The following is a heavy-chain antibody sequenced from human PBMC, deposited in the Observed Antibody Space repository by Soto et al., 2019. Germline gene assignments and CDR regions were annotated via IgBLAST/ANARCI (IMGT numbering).Heavy chain of an antibody. CDR1: GFTFSSYA. CDR3: PKAQVGSSGYHDS. Sequence: GGSLRLSCAASGFTFSSYAMSWVRQAPGKGLEWVSAISGSGGSTYYADSVKGRFTISRDNSKNTLYLQMNSLRAEDTAVYYCPKAQVGSSGYHDSWGQGTLATVSS. CDR2: ISGSGGST. V-gene: IGHV3-23*01. D-gene: IGHD3-22*01. J-gene: IGHJ4*02.